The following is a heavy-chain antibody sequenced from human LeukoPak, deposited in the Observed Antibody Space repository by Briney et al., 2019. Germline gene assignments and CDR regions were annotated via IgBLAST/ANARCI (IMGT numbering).Heavy chain of an antibody. Sequence: PSETLSLTCTLSGGSITSYYWSWIRQPPGKGLEWIGHIYYSGSTKYNPTLKNRVTISVDTSKSHFSLKLTSVTAADTAVYYCARVIAAPNGLDPWGQGILVSVSS. V-gene: IGHV4-59*01. CDR1: GGSITSYY. J-gene: IGHJ5*02. CDR2: IYYSGST. D-gene: IGHD3-22*01. CDR3: ARVIAAPNGLDP.